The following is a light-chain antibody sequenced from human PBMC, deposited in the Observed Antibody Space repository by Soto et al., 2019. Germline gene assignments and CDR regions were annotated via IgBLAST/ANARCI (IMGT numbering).Light chain of an antibody. J-gene: IGKJ1*01. CDR2: ETS. Sequence: DMPMTQSPSSLSASVGDRVTIACRASQTVRSYLNWYQQKPGKAPDLLIYETSTLQSGVPSRFSGTGYGTDFTLTISSLQPEDFATYYCQQTFSIPRTFGHGTKVEIK. CDR3: QQTFSIPRT. CDR1: QTVRSY. V-gene: IGKV1-39*01.